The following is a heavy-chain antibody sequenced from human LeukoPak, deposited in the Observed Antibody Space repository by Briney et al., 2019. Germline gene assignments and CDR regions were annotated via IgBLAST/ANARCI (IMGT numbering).Heavy chain of an antibody. CDR1: GFTFSNAW. CDR3: TTGGSNIVVVPAARSYDY. Sequence: PGGSLRLSCAASGFTFSNAWMSWVRQAPGKGLEWAGRIKSKTNGGTTDYAAPVKGRFTISRDDSKNTLYLQMNSLKTEDTAVYYCTTGGSNIVVVPAARSYDYWGQGTLVTVSP. CDR2: IKSKTNGGTT. V-gene: IGHV3-15*01. D-gene: IGHD2-2*01. J-gene: IGHJ4*02.